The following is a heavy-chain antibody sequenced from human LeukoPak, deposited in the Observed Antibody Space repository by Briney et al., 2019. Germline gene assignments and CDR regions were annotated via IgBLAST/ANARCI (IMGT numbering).Heavy chain of an antibody. CDR3: ATKTAFDY. CDR1: GFTFSSYG. D-gene: IGHD5-18*01. Sequence: GGSLRLSCAASGFTFSSYGMSWVRQAPGKGLEWVSTIIIGGSSTYYADSVKGRFTISRDNSKNTLYLQMSSLRAEDTAVYFCATKTAFDYWGQGTLVTVSS. V-gene: IGHV3-23*01. CDR2: IIIGGSST. J-gene: IGHJ4*02.